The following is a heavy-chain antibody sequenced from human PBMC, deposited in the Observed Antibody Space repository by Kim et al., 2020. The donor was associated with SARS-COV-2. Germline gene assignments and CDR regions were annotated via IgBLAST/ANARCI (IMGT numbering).Heavy chain of an antibody. D-gene: IGHD4-17*01. V-gene: IGHV1-69*13. CDR2: IIPIFGTA. CDR1: GGTFSSYA. Sequence: SVKVSCKASGGTFSSYAISWVRQAPGQGLEWMGGIIPIFGTANYAQKFQGRVTITADEITITADESTSTAYMEMSSLRSEDTAVYYCARVSGYDYGDYERFVDSWGQGTLVTVSS. J-gene: IGHJ4*02. CDR3: ARVSGYDYGDYERFVDS.